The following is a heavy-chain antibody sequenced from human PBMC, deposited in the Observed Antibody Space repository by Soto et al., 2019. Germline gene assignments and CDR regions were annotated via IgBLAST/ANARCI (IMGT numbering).Heavy chain of an antibody. V-gene: IGHV3-30*18. CDR1: EFTFSNYG. D-gene: IGHD6-19*01. J-gene: IGHJ4*02. Sequence: GGSLRLSCAASEFTFSNYGMHWVRQAPGKGLEWLAVISYDGSDKHYGDSVKGRFTVSRDNSKNTVYLQMNGLRTEDTAMYYCAQGGYITGWYNPGHYWGQGILVTVSS. CDR3: AQGGYITGWYNPGHY. CDR2: ISYDGSDK.